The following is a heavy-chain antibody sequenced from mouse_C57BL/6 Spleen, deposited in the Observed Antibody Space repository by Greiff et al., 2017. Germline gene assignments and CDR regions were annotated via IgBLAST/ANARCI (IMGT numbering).Heavy chain of an antibody. CDR3: AREVYYSNLYAMDY. D-gene: IGHD2-5*01. J-gene: IGHJ4*01. Sequence: QVQLQQSGAELVRPGASVKLSCKASGYTFTDYYINWVKQRPGQGLEWIARIYPGSGNTYYNEKFKGKATLTAEKSSSTAYMQLSSLTSEDSAVYFCAREVYYSNLYAMDYWGQGPSVTVSS. V-gene: IGHV1-76*01. CDR1: GYTFTDYY. CDR2: IYPGSGNT.